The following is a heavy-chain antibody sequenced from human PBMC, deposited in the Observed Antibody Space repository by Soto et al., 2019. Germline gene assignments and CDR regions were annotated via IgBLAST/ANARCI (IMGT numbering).Heavy chain of an antibody. V-gene: IGHV4-38-2*02. CDR2: IYHSGST. Sequence: EWLCRDCSVSGCSISSGYYWCWIRQPPGKGLEWIGSIYHSGSTYYNPSLKSRVTISVDTSKNQFSLKLSSVTAADTAVYYCAREGGYYYFDYWGQGTLVTVSS. D-gene: IGHD3-22*01. J-gene: IGHJ4*02. CDR3: AREGGYYYFDY. CDR1: GCSISSGYY.